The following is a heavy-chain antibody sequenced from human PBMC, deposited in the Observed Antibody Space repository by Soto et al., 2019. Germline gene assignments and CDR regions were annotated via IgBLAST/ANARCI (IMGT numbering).Heavy chain of an antibody. D-gene: IGHD3-16*01. CDR1: GFTFSSYA. CDR2: ISGSGGST. J-gene: IGHJ4*02. CDR3: AKVSQMITFGGGHLDY. Sequence: EVQLLESGGGLVQPGGSLRLSCAASGFTFSSYAMSWVRQAPGKGLEWVSAISGSGGSTYYADSVKGRFTISRDNSKNTLYLQINSLRAEDTAVYYCAKVSQMITFGGGHLDYWGQGTLVTVSS. V-gene: IGHV3-23*01.